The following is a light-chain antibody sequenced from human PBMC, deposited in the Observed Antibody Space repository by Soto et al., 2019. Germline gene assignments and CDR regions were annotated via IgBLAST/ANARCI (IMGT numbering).Light chain of an antibody. CDR2: GAS. V-gene: IGKV3-15*01. CDR1: QSVSSK. Sequence: ETVMTQSPATLSVSPGERASLSCRASQSVSSKLAWYQQKPGQVPRLLIYGASTRATGVPGRFTGSGSGTEFTLTISGLQSGDFAVYYCQQYNNWPLTFGGGTKVGIK. CDR3: QQYNNWPLT. J-gene: IGKJ4*01.